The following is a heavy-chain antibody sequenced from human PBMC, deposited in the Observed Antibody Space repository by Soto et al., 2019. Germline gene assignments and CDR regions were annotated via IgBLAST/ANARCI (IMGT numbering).Heavy chain of an antibody. CDR2: ISYDGSKK. J-gene: IGHJ4*02. V-gene: IGHV3-30-3*01. CDR3: TRDRCSGTSCYFRY. Sequence: GGSLRLSCAASGFNLSSSAMNWVRQAPGKGLEWLSVISYDGSKKYYADSVKGRFTISRDDSKNTLYLQMHSLRADDTAVYYCTRDRCSGTSCYFRYWGQGTLVTVPS. D-gene: IGHD2-2*01. CDR1: GFNLSSSA.